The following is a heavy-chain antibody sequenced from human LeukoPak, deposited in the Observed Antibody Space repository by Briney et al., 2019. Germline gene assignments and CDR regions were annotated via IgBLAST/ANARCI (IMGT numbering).Heavy chain of an antibody. D-gene: IGHD3-10*01. CDR1: GGSFSGYY. CDR2: INHSGST. J-gene: IGHJ4*02. V-gene: IGHV4-34*01. Sequence: SETLSLTCAVYGGSFSGYYWSWIRHPPGKGLEWIGEINHSGSTNYHPSLKSRVTISVDTSKNQFSLKLSSVTAADTAVYYCARSPCMSVRGVQSDYWGQGTLVTVSS. CDR3: ARSPCMSVRGVQSDY.